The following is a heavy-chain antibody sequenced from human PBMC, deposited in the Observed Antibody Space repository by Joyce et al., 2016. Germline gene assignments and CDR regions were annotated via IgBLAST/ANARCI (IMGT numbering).Heavy chain of an antibody. CDR3: VRPRVAVAGTRWFDP. V-gene: IGHV3-23*01. J-gene: IGHJ5*02. CDR1: GFTFVGYA. CDR2: IGAGARGT. D-gene: IGHD6-13*01. Sequence: EVQLLESGGGLVQPGGSLRLSCAASGFTFVGYAMSWVGQAPGKGLEWVSAIGAGARGTHYADSVVGRFTSSRDDSDNSLYLHMSGLRSDDTAVYYCVRPRVAVAGTRWFDPWGQGTLVTVSS.